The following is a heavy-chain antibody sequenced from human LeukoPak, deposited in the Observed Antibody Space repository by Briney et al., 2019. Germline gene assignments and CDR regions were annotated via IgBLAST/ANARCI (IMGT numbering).Heavy chain of an antibody. J-gene: IGHJ4*02. D-gene: IGHD2-2*01. CDR1: GFSFSDSV. CDR2: ISHDVKTT. CDR3: AKDHGVVVPAAIDY. V-gene: IGHV3-30*04. Sequence: PGGSLRLSCVASGFSFSDSVIHWVRQAPGKGLEWVAVISHDVKTTYYADSAKGRFTISRDNSKNTLYLQMNSLRAEDTAVYYCAKDHGVVVPAAIDYWGQGTLVTVSS.